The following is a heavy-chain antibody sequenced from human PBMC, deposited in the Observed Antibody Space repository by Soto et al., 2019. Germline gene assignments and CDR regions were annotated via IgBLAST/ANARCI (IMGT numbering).Heavy chain of an antibody. V-gene: IGHV4-59*01. D-gene: IGHD3-3*01. Sequence: PSETLSLTCTVSGGCISSYYWSWIRQPPGKGLEWIGYIYYSGSTDYNPSLKSRVTISVDTSKNQFSLKLSSVTAADTAVYYCASGFYDPPGFDYWGQGTLVTVSS. CDR1: GGCISSYY. CDR3: ASGFYDPPGFDY. CDR2: IYYSGST. J-gene: IGHJ4*02.